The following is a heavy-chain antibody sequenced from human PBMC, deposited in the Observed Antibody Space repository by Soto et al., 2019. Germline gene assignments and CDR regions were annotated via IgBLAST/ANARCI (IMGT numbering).Heavy chain of an antibody. CDR2: MNPNSGNT. Sequence: QVQLVQSGAEVKKPGASVKVSCKASGYTFTSYDINWVRQATGQGLEWMGWMNPNSGNTGYAQKFQGRVTMTRNTSISTAYMELSSLRSEDTAVYYSARGWEDSGGRVFDPWGQGTLVTVSS. J-gene: IGHJ5*02. D-gene: IGHD1-26*01. V-gene: IGHV1-8*01. CDR3: ARGWEDSGGRVFDP. CDR1: GYTFTSYD.